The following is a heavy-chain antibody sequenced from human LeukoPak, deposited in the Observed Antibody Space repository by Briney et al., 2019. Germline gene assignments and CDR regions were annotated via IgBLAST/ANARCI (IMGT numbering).Heavy chain of an antibody. Sequence: GGSLLLSCAASGFTIITNDMTWGRQAPGKGLEWVSVLYSDGNTKYADSVQGRFTISRDNSKNTLYLEMNSLSPDDTAVYYCARGVEPLAANTLAYWGQGTLVTVSS. D-gene: IGHD1-14*01. V-gene: IGHV3-53*01. CDR3: ARGVEPLAANTLAY. CDR2: LYSDGNT. CDR1: GFTIITND. J-gene: IGHJ4*02.